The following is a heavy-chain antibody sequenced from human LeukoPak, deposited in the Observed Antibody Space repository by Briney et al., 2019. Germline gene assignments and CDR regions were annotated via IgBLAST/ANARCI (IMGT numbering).Heavy chain of an antibody. Sequence: ASVKVSCKASGYTFTGYYMHWVRQAPGQGLEWMGWINPNSGGTNYAQKFQGRVTMTRDTSISTAYTELSRLRSDDTAVYYCARDIVVVVAATLENWFDPWGQGTLVTVSS. J-gene: IGHJ5*02. D-gene: IGHD2-15*01. CDR1: GYTFTGYY. V-gene: IGHV1-2*02. CDR2: INPNSGGT. CDR3: ARDIVVVVAATLENWFDP.